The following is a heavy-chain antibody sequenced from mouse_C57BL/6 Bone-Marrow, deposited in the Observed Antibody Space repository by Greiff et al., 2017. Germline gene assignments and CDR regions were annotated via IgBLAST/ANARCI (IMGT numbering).Heavy chain of an antibody. V-gene: IGHV1-69*01. CDR3: ARLAAMDY. CDR2: IDPSDSYT. CDR1: GYTFTSYW. Sequence: QVQLKQPGAELVMPGASVKLSCKASGYTFTSYWMHWVKQRPGQGLEWIGEIDPSDSYTNYNQKFKGKSTLTVDKSSCTAYMQLSSLTSDDSAVYYCARLAAMDYWGQGTSVTVSA. J-gene: IGHJ4*01.